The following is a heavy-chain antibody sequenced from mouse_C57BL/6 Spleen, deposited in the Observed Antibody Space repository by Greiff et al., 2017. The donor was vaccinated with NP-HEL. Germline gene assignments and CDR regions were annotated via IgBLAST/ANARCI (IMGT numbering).Heavy chain of an antibody. D-gene: IGHD2-1*01. Sequence: VQLQQSGAELVKPGASVKISCKASGYAFSSYWMNWVTQRPGKGLEWIGQIYPGDGDTNYNGKFKGKATLTADKSSSTAYMQLSSLTSEDSAVYFCASWGNFYAMDYWGQGTSVTVSS. CDR3: ASWGNFYAMDY. CDR2: IYPGDGDT. V-gene: IGHV1-80*01. CDR1: GYAFSSYW. J-gene: IGHJ4*01.